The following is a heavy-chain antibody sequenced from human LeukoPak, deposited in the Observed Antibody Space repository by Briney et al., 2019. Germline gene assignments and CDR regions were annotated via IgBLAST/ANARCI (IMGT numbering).Heavy chain of an antibody. Sequence: ASVKVSCKASGYTXSSYGISGVRQAPGRGLEGLGYTSAYNGNTNYAQKVQGRITMTTDTSTSTAYMEMRSLRSDDTVVYYCARDCSGSSCYWIHWGQGTLVTVSS. CDR3: ARDCSGSSCYWIH. D-gene: IGHD2-15*01. CDR1: GYTXSSYG. CDR2: TSAYNGNT. V-gene: IGHV1-18*01. J-gene: IGHJ4*02.